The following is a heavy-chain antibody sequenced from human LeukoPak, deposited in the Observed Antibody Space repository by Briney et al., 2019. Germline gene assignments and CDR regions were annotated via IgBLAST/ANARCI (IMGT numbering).Heavy chain of an antibody. D-gene: IGHD4-17*01. CDR3: ARDPVTTWGYFDY. V-gene: IGHV3-30-3*01. Sequence: GRSLRLSCAASGFTFRNYAIHWVRQAPGKGLEWVVVISSDGTNKNYADSVKGRFTISRDKAKNTVYLQVNSLRSEDTAVYYCARDPVTTWGYFDYWGQGTLVTVSS. CDR2: ISSDGTNK. CDR1: GFTFRNYA. J-gene: IGHJ4*02.